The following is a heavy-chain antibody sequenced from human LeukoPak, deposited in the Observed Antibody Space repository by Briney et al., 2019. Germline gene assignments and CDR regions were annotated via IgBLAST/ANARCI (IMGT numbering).Heavy chain of an antibody. CDR2: VDHTGST. J-gene: IGHJ6*03. CDR1: DDSITMYY. D-gene: IGHD1-1*01. CDR3: ARGRVSSSTWYSTYYYYFYMDV. Sequence: SETLSLTCSVSDDSITMYYWTWIRQPPGKGLEWIGYVDHTGSTNFNPSLNGRVSISRDTTKSLFSLRLRSVTAADTAVYFCARGRVSSSTWYSTYYYYFYMDVWGKGTTVTVSS. V-gene: IGHV4-59*01.